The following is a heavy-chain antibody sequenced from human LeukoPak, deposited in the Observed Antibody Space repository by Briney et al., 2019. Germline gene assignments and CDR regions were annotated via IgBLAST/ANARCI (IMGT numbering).Heavy chain of an antibody. Sequence: SETLSLTCTVSGGSISSYYWSWIRQPPGKGLEWIGYIYYSGSTNYNPSLKCRVTISVDTSKNQFSPKLSSVTAADTAVYYCARDLSGFDYWGQGTLVTVSS. V-gene: IGHV4-59*01. CDR3: ARDLSGFDY. CDR2: IYYSGST. D-gene: IGHD6-25*01. CDR1: GGSISSYY. J-gene: IGHJ4*02.